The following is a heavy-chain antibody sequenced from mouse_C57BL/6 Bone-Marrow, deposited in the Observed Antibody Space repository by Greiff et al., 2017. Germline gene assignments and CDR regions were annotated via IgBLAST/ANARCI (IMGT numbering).Heavy chain of an antibody. CDR2: IHPNSGST. J-gene: IGHJ1*03. Sequence: QVQLQQPGAELVKPGASVKLSCKASGYTFTSYWMHWVKQRPGQGLEWIGMIHPNSGSTNYHEKFKSKATLTVDKSSSTAYMQLSSLTSEDAAVDYCATRYNGSSGYFEVGGTGTTVTDSA. CDR3: ATRYNGSSGYFEV. CDR1: GYTFTSYW. V-gene: IGHV1-64*01. D-gene: IGHD1-1*01.